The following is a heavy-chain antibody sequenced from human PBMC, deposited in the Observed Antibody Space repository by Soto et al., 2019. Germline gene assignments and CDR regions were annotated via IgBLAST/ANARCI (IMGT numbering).Heavy chain of an antibody. D-gene: IGHD3-9*01. Sequence: SETLSLTCTVSGGSISSGGYYWSWIRQHPGKGLEWIGYIYYSGSTYYNPSLKSRVTISVDTSKNQFSLKLSSVTAADTAVYYCARDHQERRYFDWPTLDYWGQGTLVTVSS. CDR3: ARDHQERRYFDWPTLDY. J-gene: IGHJ4*02. CDR1: GGSISSGGYY. V-gene: IGHV4-31*03. CDR2: IYYSGST.